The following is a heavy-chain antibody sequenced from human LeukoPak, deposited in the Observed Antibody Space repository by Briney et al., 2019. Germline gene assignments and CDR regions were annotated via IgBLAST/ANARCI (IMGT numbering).Heavy chain of an antibody. Sequence: SETLCLTCAVYGGSFSGYCWSWIRQPPGKGLEWIGEINHSGNTNYNPSLKSRVTISVDTSRKQFSLKLSSVTAADTSVYYCARGRITMIVVVPGYMDVWGKGTTVTVSS. CDR3: ARGRITMIVVVPGYMDV. D-gene: IGHD3-22*01. CDR1: GGSFSGYC. J-gene: IGHJ6*03. V-gene: IGHV4-34*01. CDR2: INHSGNT.